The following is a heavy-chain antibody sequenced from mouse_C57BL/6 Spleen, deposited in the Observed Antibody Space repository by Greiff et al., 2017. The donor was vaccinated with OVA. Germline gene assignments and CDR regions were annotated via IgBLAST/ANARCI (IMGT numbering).Heavy chain of an antibody. CDR1: GYSFTGYY. J-gene: IGHJ4*01. D-gene: IGHD1-1*01. Sequence: EVKLQESGPELVKPGASVKISCKASGYSFTGYYMNWVKQSPEKSLEWIGEINPSTGGTTYNQKFKAKATLTVDKSSSTAYMQLKSLTSEDSAVYYCAREITTLVDYAMDYWGQGTSVTVSS. CDR3: AREITTLVDYAMDY. CDR2: INPSTGGT. V-gene: IGHV1-42*01.